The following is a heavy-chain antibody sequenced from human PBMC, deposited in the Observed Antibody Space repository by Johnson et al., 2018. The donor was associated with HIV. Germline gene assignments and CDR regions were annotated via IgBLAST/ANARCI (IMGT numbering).Heavy chain of an antibody. Sequence: VQLVESGGGLVKPGGSLRLSCAASGFIFSSYWMHWVRQAPGKGLVWVSRINSDGSSTSYADSVKGRFTISRDNAKNSLYLQMNSLRAEDTAVYCCARVRIIYSSSSHAFDIWGQGTMVTVSS. D-gene: IGHD6-6*01. J-gene: IGHJ3*02. CDR1: GFIFSSYW. CDR2: INSDGSST. V-gene: IGHV3-74*02. CDR3: ARVRIIYSSSSHAFDI.